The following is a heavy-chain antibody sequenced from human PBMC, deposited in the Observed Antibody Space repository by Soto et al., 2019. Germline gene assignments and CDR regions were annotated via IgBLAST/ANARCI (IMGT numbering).Heavy chain of an antibody. CDR3: ARELEGYDSSGLNWFDP. V-gene: IGHV4-30-4*01. J-gene: IGHJ5*02. Sequence: SESMSLTSTVDGGSISSGDYSWSWIRQPPGKSLEWIGYIYYSGSTYYNPSLKSRVTISVDTSKNQFSLKLSSVTAADTAVYYCARELEGYDSSGLNWFDPWGQGRHATVSA. D-gene: IGHD3-22*01. CDR2: IYYSGST. CDR1: GGSISSGDYS.